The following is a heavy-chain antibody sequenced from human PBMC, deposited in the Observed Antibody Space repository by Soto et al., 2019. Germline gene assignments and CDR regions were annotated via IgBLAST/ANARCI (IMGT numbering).Heavy chain of an antibody. CDR2: ISGSGGST. Sequence: GGSLRLSCAASGFTFSSYSMNWVRQAPGKGLEWVSAISGSGGSTYYADSVKGRFTISRDNSKNTLYLQMNSLRAEDTAVYYCTTVLGTMVRGVIMFPNYYYYGMDVWGQGTTVTVSS. CDR3: TTVLGTMVRGVIMFPNYYYYGMDV. V-gene: IGHV3-23*01. J-gene: IGHJ6*02. D-gene: IGHD3-10*01. CDR1: GFTFSSYS.